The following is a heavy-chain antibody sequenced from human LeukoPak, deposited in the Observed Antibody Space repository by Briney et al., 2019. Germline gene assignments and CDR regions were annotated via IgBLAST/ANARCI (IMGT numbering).Heavy chain of an antibody. CDR2: ISGSGGST. CDR3: AKVSIVGATLIFDY. V-gene: IGHV3-23*01. CDR1: GFTVSSNY. J-gene: IGHJ4*02. D-gene: IGHD1-26*01. Sequence: GGSLRLSCAASGFTVSSNYMSWVRQAPGKGLEWVSAISGSGGSTYYADSVKGRFTISRDNSKNTLYLQMNSLRAEDTAVYYCAKVSIVGATLIFDYWGQGTLVTVSS.